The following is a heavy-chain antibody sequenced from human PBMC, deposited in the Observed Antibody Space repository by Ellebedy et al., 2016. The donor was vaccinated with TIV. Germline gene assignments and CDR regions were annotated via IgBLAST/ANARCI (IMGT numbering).Heavy chain of an antibody. Sequence: ASVKVSCKASGYTFTSYFLYWVRQAPGQGLEWMGIINPTSGSSNYAQKFQGRVTMTRDTSTSTVYMDLSSLRSEDTALYYCARGDNYYYDSSGYYYSYWGQGTLVTVSS. CDR1: GYTFTSYF. CDR3: ARGDNYYYDSSGYYYSY. J-gene: IGHJ4*02. V-gene: IGHV1-46*01. CDR2: INPTSGSS. D-gene: IGHD3-22*01.